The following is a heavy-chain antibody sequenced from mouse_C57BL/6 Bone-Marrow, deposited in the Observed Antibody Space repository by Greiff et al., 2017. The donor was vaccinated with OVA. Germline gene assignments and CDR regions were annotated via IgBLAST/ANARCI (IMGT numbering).Heavy chain of an antibody. CDR2: IYPGNSDT. CDR1: GYTFTSYW. D-gene: IGHD1-1*01. V-gene: IGHV1-5*01. J-gene: IGHJ4*01. CDR3: TSDGSSYGYAMDY. Sequence: VHVKQSGTVLARPGASVKMSCKTSGYTFTSYWMHWVKQRPGQGLEWIGAIYPGNSDTSYNQKFKGKAKLTAVTSASTAYMELSSLTNEDSAVYYCTSDGSSYGYAMDYWGQGTSVTVSS.